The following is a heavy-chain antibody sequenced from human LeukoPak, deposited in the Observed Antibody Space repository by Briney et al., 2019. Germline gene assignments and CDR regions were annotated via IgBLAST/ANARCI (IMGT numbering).Heavy chain of an antibody. V-gene: IGHV4-59*12. J-gene: IGHJ4*02. CDR3: ARRGRITIFGVVTMGPEVEY. D-gene: IGHD3-3*01. CDR1: GGSISSYY. Sequence: SETLSLTCTVSGGSISSYYWSWIRQPPGKGLEWIGYIYYSGSTNYNPSLKRRVTISVDTSKNQFSLKLSSVTAADTAVYYCARRGRITIFGVVTMGPEVEYWGQGTLVTVSS. CDR2: IYYSGST.